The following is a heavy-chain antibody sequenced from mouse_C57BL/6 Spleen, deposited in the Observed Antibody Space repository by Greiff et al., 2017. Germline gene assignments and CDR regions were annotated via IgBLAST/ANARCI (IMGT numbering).Heavy chain of an antibody. CDR2: IYPGDGDT. J-gene: IGHJ1*03. Sequence: QVQLQQSGPELVKPGASVKISCKASGYAFSSSWMNWVKQRPGKGLEWIGRIYPGDGDTNYNGKFKGKDTLTADKSSSTAYMQLSSLTSEDSAVYFCAGGLITTVVAPWYFDVWGTGTTVTVSS. D-gene: IGHD1-1*01. CDR3: AGGLITTVVAPWYFDV. V-gene: IGHV1-82*01. CDR1: GYAFSSSW.